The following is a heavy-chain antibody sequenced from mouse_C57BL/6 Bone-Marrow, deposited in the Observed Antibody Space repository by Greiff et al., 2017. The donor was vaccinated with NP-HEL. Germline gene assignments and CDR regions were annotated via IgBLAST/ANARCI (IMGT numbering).Heavy chain of an antibody. J-gene: IGHJ4*01. D-gene: IGHD1-3*01. CDR3: ARRGKEGVYAMDY. V-gene: IGHV5-12*01. Sequence: EVMLVESGGGLVQPGGSLKLSCAASGFTFSDYYMYWVRQTPEKRLEWVAYISNGCGSTYYPDTVKGRFTISRDNAKNTLYLQMSRLKSEDTAMYYCARRGKEGVYAMDYWGQGTSVTVSS. CDR2: ISNGCGST. CDR1: GFTFSDYY.